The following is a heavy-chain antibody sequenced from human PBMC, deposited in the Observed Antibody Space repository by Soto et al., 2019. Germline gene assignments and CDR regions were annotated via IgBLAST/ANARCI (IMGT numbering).Heavy chain of an antibody. D-gene: IGHD3-9*01. CDR1: GFTPTTSP. J-gene: IGHJ4*02. CDR3: ATSFRYSDN. V-gene: IGHV3-23*01. Sequence: PVGSLRLSCAGSGFTPTTSPLSWGRQPPGKGLEWVATVSGTASRTYYVDSVKGRFFISRDNSKNTVTLQMNNLTIDDTAVYYCATSFRYSDNWGQGTRVTVSS. CDR2: VSGTASRT.